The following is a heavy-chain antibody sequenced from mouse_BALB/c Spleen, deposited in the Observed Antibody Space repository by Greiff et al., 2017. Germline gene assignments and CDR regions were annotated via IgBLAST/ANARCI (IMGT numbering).Heavy chain of an antibody. J-gene: IGHJ1*01. CDR3: ARRTSYYGNYGYFDV. CDR1: GYSITSDYA. CDR2: ISYSGST. Sequence: EVQLQQSGPGLVKPSQSLSLTCTVTGYSITSDYAWNWIRQFPGNKLEWMGYISYSGSTSYNPSLKSRISITRDTSKNQFFLQLNSVTTEDTATYYCARRTSYYGNYGYFDVWGAGTTVTVSS. V-gene: IGHV3-2*02. D-gene: IGHD2-10*01.